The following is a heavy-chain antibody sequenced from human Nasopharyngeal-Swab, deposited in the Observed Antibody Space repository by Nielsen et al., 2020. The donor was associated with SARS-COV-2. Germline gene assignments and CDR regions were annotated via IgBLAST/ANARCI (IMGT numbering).Heavy chain of an antibody. J-gene: IGHJ4*02. D-gene: IGHD3-16*02. CDR2: ISGSGGST. Sequence: WIRQPPGKGLEWVSAISGSGGSTYYADSVKGRFTISRDNSKNTLYLQMNSLRAEDTAVYYCAKDRNDYIWGSYRLTFDHWGQGTLVTVSS. V-gene: IGHV3-23*01. CDR3: AKDRNDYIWGSYRLTFDH.